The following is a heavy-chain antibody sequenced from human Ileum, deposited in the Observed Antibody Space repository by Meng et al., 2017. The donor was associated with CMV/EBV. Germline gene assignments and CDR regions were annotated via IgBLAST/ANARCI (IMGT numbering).Heavy chain of an antibody. D-gene: IGHD6-13*01. Sequence: GESLKISCAASGFSFRSYSMNWVRQAPGKGLEWVSVISSSSSYRYYADSVKGRFTISRDNAKNSLYLQMNSLRVEDTAVYYCARDRQLFVWGQGTTVTVSS. CDR3: ARDRQLFV. V-gene: IGHV3-21*01. CDR2: ISSSSSYR. CDR1: GFSFRSYS. J-gene: IGHJ6*02.